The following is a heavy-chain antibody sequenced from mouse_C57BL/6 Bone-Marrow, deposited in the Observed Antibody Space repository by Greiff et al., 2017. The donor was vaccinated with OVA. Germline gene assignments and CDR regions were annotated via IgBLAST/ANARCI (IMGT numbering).Heavy chain of an antibody. CDR1: GFTFSDYG. CDR2: LSSGSSTI. V-gene: IGHV5-17*01. Sequence: EVQRVESGGGLVQPGGSLKLSCAASGFTFSDYGMHWVRQAPEKGLEWVAYLSSGSSTIYSADTVKGRFTISSDNAKNTLFLQMTSLRAEDTAMYYCARINYWYCDVWGTGTTGTVSS. CDR3: ARINYWYCDV. J-gene: IGHJ1*03.